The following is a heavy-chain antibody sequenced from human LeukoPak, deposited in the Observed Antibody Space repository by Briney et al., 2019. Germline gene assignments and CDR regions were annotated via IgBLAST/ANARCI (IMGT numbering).Heavy chain of an antibody. CDR2: INHSGST. CDR3: VRHRSWSPKGFDY. CDR1: GGSFSGYY. V-gene: IGHV4-34*01. D-gene: IGHD1-1*01. J-gene: IGHJ4*02. Sequence: SETLSLTCAVYGGSFSGYYWSWIRQPPGKGLEWIGEINHSGSTNYNPSLKSRVTISVDTSTNQFSLKLRSVTAADTPVCYSVRHRSWSPKGFDYWGQGTLVTVSS.